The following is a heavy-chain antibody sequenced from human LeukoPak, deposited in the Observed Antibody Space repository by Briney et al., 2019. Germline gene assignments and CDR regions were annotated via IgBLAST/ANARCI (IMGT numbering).Heavy chain of an antibody. CDR1: GFTFDDYG. V-gene: IGHV3-20*04. CDR2: INWNGGST. D-gene: IGHD5-18*01. Sequence: PGGSLRLSCAASGFTFDDYGMSWVRQAPGKGLEWVSGINWNGGSTGYADSVKGRFTISRDNAKNSLYLQMNSLRAEDTALYYCARWGKAMVTLSYYYYYMDVWGKGTTVTVSS. CDR3: ARWGKAMVTLSYYYYYMDV. J-gene: IGHJ6*03.